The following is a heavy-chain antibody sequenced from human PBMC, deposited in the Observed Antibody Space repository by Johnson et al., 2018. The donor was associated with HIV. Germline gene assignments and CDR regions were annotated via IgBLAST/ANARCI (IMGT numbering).Heavy chain of an antibody. J-gene: IGHJ3*02. V-gene: IGHV3-7*02. D-gene: IGHD3-10*01. CDR1: GFTFSSYW. CDR3: ARAPSYEREFLDAFDI. Sequence: VQLVESGGGLVQPGGSLRLSCAASGFTFSSYWMSWVRQAPGKGLEWVANIKQDGSEKYYVDSVKGRFTISRDNAKNSLYLQMNSLRAEDTVGYYWARAPSYEREFLDAFDIWGQGTMVTVSS. CDR2: IKQDGSEK.